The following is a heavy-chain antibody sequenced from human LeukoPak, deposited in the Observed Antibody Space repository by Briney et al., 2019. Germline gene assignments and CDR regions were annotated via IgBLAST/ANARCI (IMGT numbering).Heavy chain of an antibody. J-gene: IGHJ4*02. V-gene: IGHV5-10-1*01. CDR2: IEPSDSYT. CDR3: ARHDFTNYFDY. D-gene: IGHD3-10*01. CDR1: GYSFTSYW. Sequence: GESLKISCKGSGYSFTSYWISWVRQMPGKGLEWMGRIEPSDSYTNYSPSFQGHVTISAEKSISTAYLQWSSLKASDTAMYYCARHDFTNYFDYWGQGTLVTVSS.